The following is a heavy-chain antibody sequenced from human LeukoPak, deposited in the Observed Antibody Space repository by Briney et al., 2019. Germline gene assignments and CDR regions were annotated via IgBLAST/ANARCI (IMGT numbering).Heavy chain of an antibody. CDR2: TNTDGSST. V-gene: IGHV3-74*03. CDR3: AKDSGSGYNSQDY. Sequence: GGSLRLSCAASGFTFSSYWMHWVRQAPGKGLVWVSGTNTDGSSTMYADSVKGRFTIARDNAKNTLYLQMNSLRAEDTAVYYCAKDSGSGYNSQDYWGQGTLVTVSS. CDR1: GFTFSSYW. J-gene: IGHJ4*02. D-gene: IGHD3-22*01.